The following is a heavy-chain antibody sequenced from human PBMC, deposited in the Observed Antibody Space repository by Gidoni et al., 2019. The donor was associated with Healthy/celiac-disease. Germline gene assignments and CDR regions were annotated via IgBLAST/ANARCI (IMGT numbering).Heavy chain of an antibody. Sequence: QMQLVQSGPEVKKPGTSVKVPCKASGFPFTSPAGRWVRPARGQRLEWIGWIVVGSGNTNYAQKCQERVTITRDMSTSTAYRELSSLRSEDTAVYYCAADLQLPYVEYYYYGMDVWGQGTTVTVSS. CDR1: GFPFTSPA. D-gene: IGHD1-1*01. CDR2: IVVGSGNT. V-gene: IGHV1-58*01. J-gene: IGHJ6*02. CDR3: AADLQLPYVEYYYYGMDV.